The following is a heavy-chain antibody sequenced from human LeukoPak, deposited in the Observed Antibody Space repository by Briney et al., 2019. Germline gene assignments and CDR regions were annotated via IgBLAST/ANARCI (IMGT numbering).Heavy chain of an antibody. J-gene: IGHJ6*03. CDR1: GFTFSSYV. CDR2: MWYGGTDE. Sequence: GGSLRLSCAASGFTFSSYVMHWVRQAPGKGLEWVAVMWYGGTDEYYADSVKGRFSISRDNSKNMLYLQMNSLRAEDTAIYYCARGLYCTSSSCYFGGGNFYYYMDVWGRGTTVTVSS. CDR3: ARGLYCTSSSCYFGGGNFYYYMDV. V-gene: IGHV3-33*01. D-gene: IGHD2-2*01.